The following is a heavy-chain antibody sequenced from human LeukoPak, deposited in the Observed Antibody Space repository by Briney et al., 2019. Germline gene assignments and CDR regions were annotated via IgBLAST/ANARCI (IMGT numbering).Heavy chain of an antibody. CDR1: GFTVSSNY. CDR2: IRSKAYGGTT. J-gene: IGHJ4*02. V-gene: IGHV3-49*04. CDR3: TRVVATITRYFDY. D-gene: IGHD5-24*01. Sequence: GGSLRLSCAASGFTVSSNYMSWVRQAPGKGLEWVGFIRSKAYGGTTEYAASVKGRFTISRDDSKSIAYLQMNSLKTEDTAVYYCTRVVATITRYFDYWGQGTLVTVSS.